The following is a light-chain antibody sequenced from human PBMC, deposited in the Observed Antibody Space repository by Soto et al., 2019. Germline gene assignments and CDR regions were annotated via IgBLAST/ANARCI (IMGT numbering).Light chain of an antibody. CDR2: ATS. CDR3: HHYGSSPRT. J-gene: IGKJ1*01. CDR1: QSVSGSY. V-gene: IGKV3-20*01. Sequence: EIVLTQSPGTLSLSPGERATLSCRASQSVSGSYLAWYQQKYGQAPRLLIYATSRRATGIPDRFSGSWSGTDLTLTISRLEPEDFAAYYCHHYGSSPRTFGQGTTVEIK.